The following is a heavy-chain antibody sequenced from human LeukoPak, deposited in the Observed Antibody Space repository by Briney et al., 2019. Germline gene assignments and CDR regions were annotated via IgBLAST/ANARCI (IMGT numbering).Heavy chain of an antibody. J-gene: IGHJ6*03. CDR1: GFTFSDYW. CDR2: ISSSSSYI. CDR3: ARDTLRAGRDYMDV. D-gene: IGHD1-14*01. Sequence: GGSLRLSCVASGFTFSDYWMSWVRQAPGKGLEWVSSISSSSSYIYYADSVKGRFTISRDNAKNSLYLQMNRLRAEDTAVYYCARDTLRAGRDYMDVWGKGTTVTVSS. V-gene: IGHV3-21*01.